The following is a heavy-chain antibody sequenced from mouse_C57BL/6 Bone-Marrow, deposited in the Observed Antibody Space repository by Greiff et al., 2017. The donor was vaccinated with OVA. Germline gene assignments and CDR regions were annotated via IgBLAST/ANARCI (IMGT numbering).Heavy chain of an antibody. CDR1: GYTFTSYG. CDR3: ARSYYYGSSYYFDY. Sequence: VHLVESGAELARPGASVKLSCKASGYTFTSYGISWVKQRTGQGLEWIGEIYPRSGNTYYNEKFKGKATLTADKSSSTAYMELRSLTSEDSAVYFCARSYYYGSSYYFDYWGQGTTLTVSS. CDR2: IYPRSGNT. D-gene: IGHD1-1*01. V-gene: IGHV1-81*01. J-gene: IGHJ2*01.